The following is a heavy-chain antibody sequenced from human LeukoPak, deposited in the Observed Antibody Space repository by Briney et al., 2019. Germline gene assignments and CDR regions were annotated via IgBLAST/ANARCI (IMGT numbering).Heavy chain of an antibody. J-gene: IGHJ4*02. V-gene: IGHV1-2*02. CDR2: INPNSGGT. Sequence: GASVKVSCKASGYTFTGYYMHWVRQAPGQGLEWMGWINPNSGGTNYAQKFQGRVTMTRDTSISTAYMGLSRLRSDDTAVYYCARDALNYYDSSGSELGGWGQGTLVTVSS. D-gene: IGHD3-22*01. CDR3: ARDALNYYDSSGSELGG. CDR1: GYTFTGYY.